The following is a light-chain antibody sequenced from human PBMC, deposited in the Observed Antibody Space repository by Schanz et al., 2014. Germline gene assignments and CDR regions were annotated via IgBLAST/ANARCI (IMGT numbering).Light chain of an antibody. CDR1: QSVSSSY. Sequence: EIVLTQSPGTLSLSPGERATLSCRASQSVSSSYLAWYQQKPGQAPRLLIYGASSRATGIPARFSGSGSGTDFTLTISRLEPEDFAVYYCQQYDASRTFGQGTKVEIK. CDR3: QQYDASRT. V-gene: IGKV3-20*01. CDR2: GAS. J-gene: IGKJ1*01.